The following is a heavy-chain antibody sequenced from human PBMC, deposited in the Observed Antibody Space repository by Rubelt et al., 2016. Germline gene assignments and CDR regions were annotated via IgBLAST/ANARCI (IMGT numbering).Heavy chain of an antibody. Sequence: QITLKESGPTLVKPTQTLTLTCTFSGFSLSTSGVNVGWIRQPPGKALEWLALIYWDDDKRYSPFLKSRLIITKDTSKNQVVLTMTSMAPVDTATYYWGRRAGIGKYFEYWGQGTLVTVSS. J-gene: IGHJ4*02. CDR3: GRRAGIGKYFEY. CDR1: GFSLSTSGVN. CDR2: IYWDDDK. V-gene: IGHV2-5*02. D-gene: IGHD1-26*01.